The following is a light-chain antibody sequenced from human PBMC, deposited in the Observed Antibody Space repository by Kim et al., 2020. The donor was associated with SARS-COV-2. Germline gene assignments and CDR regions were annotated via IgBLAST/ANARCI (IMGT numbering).Light chain of an antibody. CDR3: QHFDNSPVT. V-gene: IGKV3-20*01. Sequence: APGKRATLSCRASQSVSSSYLAWYQQRPGQAPRLLIYGASSRATGIPDRFSGSGSGTDFTLTISRLEPEDFAVFYCQHFDNSPVTFGQGTKVDIK. J-gene: IGKJ1*01. CDR1: QSVSSSY. CDR2: GAS.